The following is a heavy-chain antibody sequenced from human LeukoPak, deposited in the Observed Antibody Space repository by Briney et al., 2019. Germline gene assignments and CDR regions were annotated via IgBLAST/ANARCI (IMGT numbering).Heavy chain of an antibody. CDR3: ARDRPNYYGSDGHYYRRDGDY. V-gene: IGHV3-23*01. J-gene: IGHJ4*02. CDR1: GFTFSIYA. CDR2: ITSRDGAT. Sequence: GGSLRLSCAATGFTFSIYAMSWVRQTPGKGLEWVSSITSRDGATYYADSVKGRFTISRDNSENTLYLQMNSLRAEDSALYYCARDRPNYYGSDGHYYRRDGDYWGQGTLVTVSS. D-gene: IGHD3-22*01.